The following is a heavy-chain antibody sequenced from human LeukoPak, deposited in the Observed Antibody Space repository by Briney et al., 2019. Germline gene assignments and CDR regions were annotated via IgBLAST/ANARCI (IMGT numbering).Heavy chain of an antibody. CDR3: ARLYYYDSSGYGPDY. CDR1: GFTFSSYS. V-gene: IGHV3-48*01. CDR2: ISSSSSTI. J-gene: IGHJ4*02. Sequence: GGSLRLSCAASGFTFSSYSMNWVRQAPGKGLEWVSYISSSSSTICYADSVKGRFTISRDNAKNSLYLQMNSLRAEDTAVYYCARLYYYDSSGYGPDYWGQGTLVTVSS. D-gene: IGHD3-22*01.